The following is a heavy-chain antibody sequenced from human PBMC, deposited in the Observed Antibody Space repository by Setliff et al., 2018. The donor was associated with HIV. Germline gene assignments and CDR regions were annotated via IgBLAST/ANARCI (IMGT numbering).Heavy chain of an antibody. CDR1: GDSISSGGYC. V-gene: IGHV4-31*03. J-gene: IGHJ4*02. D-gene: IGHD5-12*01. CDR3: ASGRGAKAGYDYFGS. Sequence: SETLSLTCTVSGDSISSGGYCWSWIRQLPGKGLEWIGYIYYSGATYCNPSLKNRVTISLDTSKSQFSLKLTSVTAADTALYYCASGRGAKAGYDYFGSWGQGTLVTVSS. CDR2: IYYSGAT.